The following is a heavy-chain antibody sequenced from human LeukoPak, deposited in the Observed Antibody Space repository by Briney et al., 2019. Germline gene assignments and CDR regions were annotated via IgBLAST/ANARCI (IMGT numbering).Heavy chain of an antibody. V-gene: IGHV4-30-2*01. Sequence: SQTLSLTCAVSGGSISSDTYSWNWIRQPPGIGLEWFGYIWHTGSTYYTPSLKSRVTISVDRSKNQFSLKLSSVTAADTAVYYCARDIGPWGQATLVTVSS. CDR2: IWHTGST. CDR1: GGSISSDTYS. CDR3: ARDIGP. D-gene: IGHD1-26*01. J-gene: IGHJ5*02.